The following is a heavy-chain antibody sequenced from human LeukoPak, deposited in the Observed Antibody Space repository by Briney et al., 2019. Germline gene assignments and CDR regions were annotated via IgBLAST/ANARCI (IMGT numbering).Heavy chain of an antibody. CDR3: ASDSTEVGGFDY. J-gene: IGHJ4*02. D-gene: IGHD3-16*01. CDR2: INPSGGST. Sequence: ASVKVSCKASGYTFTSYYMHWVRQAPGQGLEWMGIINPSGGSTSYAQKFQGRVTMTRDTSTSTVYMELSSLRSEDTAVYYCASDSTEVGGFDYWGQGTLVTVSS. CDR1: GYTFTSYY. V-gene: IGHV1-46*01.